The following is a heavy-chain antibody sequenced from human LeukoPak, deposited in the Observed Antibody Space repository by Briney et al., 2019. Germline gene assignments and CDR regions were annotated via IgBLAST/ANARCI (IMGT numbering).Heavy chain of an antibody. CDR3: ARGLLLLWFGELLDY. J-gene: IGHJ4*02. CDR1: GYTFTSYG. D-gene: IGHD3-10*01. CDR2: ISAYNGNT. V-gene: IGHV1-18*01. Sequence: ASVKVSCKASGYTFTSYGISWVRQAPGQGLEWMGWISAYNGNTNYAQKLQGRVTMTTDTSTSTAYMELRTLRSDDTAVYYCARGLLLLWFGELLDYWGQGTLVTVSS.